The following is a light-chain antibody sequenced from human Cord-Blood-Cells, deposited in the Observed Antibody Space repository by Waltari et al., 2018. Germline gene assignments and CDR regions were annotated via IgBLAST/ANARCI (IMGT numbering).Light chain of an antibody. J-gene: IGKJ2*01. CDR3: QQYNSYWYT. CDR1: QSISSW. Sequence: RVTITCRASQSISSWLAWYQQKPGKAPKLLIYTASSLESGVPSRFSGSGSGTEFTLTISSLQPDDFATYYCQQYNSYWYTFGQGTKLEIK. V-gene: IGKV1-5*03. CDR2: TAS.